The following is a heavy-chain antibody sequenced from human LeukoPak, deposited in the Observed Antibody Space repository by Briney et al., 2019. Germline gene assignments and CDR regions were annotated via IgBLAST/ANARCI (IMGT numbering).Heavy chain of an antibody. CDR1: GYTFTGYY. CDR3: ARVPNIKDITIFGVVVDY. Sequence: ASVKVSCKASGYTFTGYYMHWVRQAPGQGLEWMGWINPNSGGTNYAQKFQGRVTMTRDTSISTAYMELSRLRSDDTAVYYCARVPNIKDITIFGVVVDYWGQGTLVTVSS. D-gene: IGHD3-3*01. J-gene: IGHJ4*02. CDR2: INPNSGGT. V-gene: IGHV1-2*02.